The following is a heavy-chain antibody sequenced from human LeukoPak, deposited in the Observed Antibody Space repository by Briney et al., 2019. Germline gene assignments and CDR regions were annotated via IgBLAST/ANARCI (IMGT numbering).Heavy chain of an antibody. D-gene: IGHD6-13*01. J-gene: IGHJ5*02. CDR2: IIPIFGTA. CDR3: ASGDSSSWSGWFDP. Sequence: EASVKVSCKASGGTFSSYAISWVRQAPGQGLEWMGGIIPIFGTANYAQKFQGRVTITTDESTSTAYMELSSLRSEDTAVYHCASGDSSSWSGWFDPWGQGTLVTVSS. CDR1: GGTFSSYA. V-gene: IGHV1-69*05.